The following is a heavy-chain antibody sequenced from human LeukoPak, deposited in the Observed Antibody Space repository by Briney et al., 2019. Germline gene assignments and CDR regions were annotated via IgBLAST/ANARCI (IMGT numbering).Heavy chain of an antibody. Sequence: PGRSLRLSCIASGFAFSSYGMHWVRQAPGKGLEWVAFTRYDGANDLYEDSVTGRFTISRDNSRNSLYLQMNSLRAEDTAVYYCARGDYDLLTGYYPFDYWGQGTLVTVSS. J-gene: IGHJ4*02. CDR3: ARGDYDLLTGYYPFDY. V-gene: IGHV3-33*01. CDR2: TRYDGAND. CDR1: GFAFSSYG. D-gene: IGHD3-9*01.